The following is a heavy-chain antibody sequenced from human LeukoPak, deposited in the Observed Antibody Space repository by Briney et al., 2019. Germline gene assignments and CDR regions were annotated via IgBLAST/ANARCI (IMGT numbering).Heavy chain of an antibody. J-gene: IGHJ5*02. CDR3: ARALYHWRSRGAAAGTNWFDP. Sequence: SETLSLTCTVSGGSISSYYWSWIRQPPGKGLEWIGYIYYSGSTNYNPSLKSRVTISVDTSKNQFSLKLSSVTAADTAVYYCARALYHWRSRGAAAGTNWFDPWGQGTLVTVSS. V-gene: IGHV4-59*01. CDR2: IYYSGST. CDR1: GGSISSYY. D-gene: IGHD6-13*01.